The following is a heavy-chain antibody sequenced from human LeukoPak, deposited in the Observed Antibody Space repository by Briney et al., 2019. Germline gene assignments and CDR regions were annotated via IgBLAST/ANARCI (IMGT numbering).Heavy chain of an antibody. Sequence: GESLKISCKGSGYSFSSYCIAWVRQMPGKGLEWMGIIYPGDSDTRYSPSFQGQVTISADKSISTAYLQWSSLKASDTAMYYCARRRVDYYYYYYMDVWGKGTTVTISS. CDR3: ARRRVDYYYYYYMDV. CDR1: GYSFSSYC. D-gene: IGHD3-3*01. V-gene: IGHV5-51*01. CDR2: IYPGDSDT. J-gene: IGHJ6*03.